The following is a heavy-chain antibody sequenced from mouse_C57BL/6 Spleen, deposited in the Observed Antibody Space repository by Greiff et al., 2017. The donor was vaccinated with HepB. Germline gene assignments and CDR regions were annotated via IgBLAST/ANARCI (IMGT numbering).Heavy chain of an antibody. CDR1: GFTLTSYA. D-gene: IGHD2-5*01. CDR2: IWTGGGT. CDR3: ASYSNYGSY. J-gene: IGHJ3*01. Sequence: VKLMESGPGLVAPSQSLSITCTVSGFTLTSYAISWVRQPPGKGLEWLGVIWTGGGTNYNSALNSRLSISKDNSKSQVFLKMNSLQTDDTARYYCASYSNYGSYWGQGTLVTVSA. V-gene: IGHV2-9-1*01.